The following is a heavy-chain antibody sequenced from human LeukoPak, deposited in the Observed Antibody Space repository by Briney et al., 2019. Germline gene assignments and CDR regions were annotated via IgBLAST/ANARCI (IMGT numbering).Heavy chain of an antibody. Sequence: GGSLRLYCAASGFTFISYGMQWVRQAPGKGLVWVSRINTDGSSTSYADSVKGRFTVSRDNAKNTVYLQVNSLRAEDTAVYFCTRELPREVTLDYWGQGTLVTVSS. CDR1: GFTFISYG. CDR3: TRELPREVTLDY. D-gene: IGHD2-21*02. V-gene: IGHV3-74*01. CDR2: INTDGSST. J-gene: IGHJ4*01.